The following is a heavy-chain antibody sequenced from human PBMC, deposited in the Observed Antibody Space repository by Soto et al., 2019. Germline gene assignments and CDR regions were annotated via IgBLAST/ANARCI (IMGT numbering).Heavy chain of an antibody. D-gene: IGHD3-16*02. V-gene: IGHV3-7*04. CDR1: GFTFTSYW. CDR3: ARGAFPSWGPYPLGS. Sequence: EVQLVESGGGLVQPGGSLRLSCAASGFTFTSYWMTWVRQAPGKGLEWVANIKQEGGEKYYVGSVKGRFTISRDNAENSLYLQLDSLRAEDAAVYYCARGAFPSWGPYPLGSWGQGTLVTVSA. J-gene: IGHJ4*02. CDR2: IKQEGGEK.